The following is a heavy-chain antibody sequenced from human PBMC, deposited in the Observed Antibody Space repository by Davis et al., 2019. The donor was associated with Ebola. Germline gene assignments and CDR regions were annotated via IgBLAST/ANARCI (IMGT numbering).Heavy chain of an antibody. CDR2: INPNDGRT. CDR1: GYTFPNYY. Sequence: AASVQVSCKASGYTFPNYYMHWLRQAPGQGLEWMGMINPNDGRTIYAQKFQGRVTVTRDTSTTTVYMDLSSLRSEDTALYYCTTPGGQDSGYDVFDIWGQGTMVTVSS. V-gene: IGHV1-46*03. J-gene: IGHJ3*02. CDR3: TTPGGQDSGYDVFDI. D-gene: IGHD5-12*01.